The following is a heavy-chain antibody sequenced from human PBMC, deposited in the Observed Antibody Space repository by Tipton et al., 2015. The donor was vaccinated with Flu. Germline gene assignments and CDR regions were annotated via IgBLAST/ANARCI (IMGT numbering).Heavy chain of an antibody. V-gene: IGHV4-39*07. D-gene: IGHD2-15*01. CDR2: IYHSGSA. CDR1: GGSISSNNYF. CDR3: ARCSWFWYFDL. Sequence: LACSVSGGSISSNNYFWGWIRQPPGKGLEWIGSIYHSGSAYYNPSLKSRITISVDTSKNQFSLNLNSLTAADTAVYYCARCSWFWYFDLWGRGTQVTVSS. J-gene: IGHJ2*01.